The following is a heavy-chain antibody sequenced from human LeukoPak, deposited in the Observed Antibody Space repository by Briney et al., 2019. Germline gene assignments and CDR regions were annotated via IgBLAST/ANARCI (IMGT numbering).Heavy chain of an antibody. J-gene: IGHJ6*04. CDR2: IIPIFGTA. CDR3: ARDRATVTTWSADV. Sequence: SVKVSCKASGGTFSSYAISWVRQAPGQGLEWMGGIIPIFGTANYAQKFQGRVTITADKSTSTAYMELSSLRSEDTAVYYCARDRATVTTWSADVWGEGITVTVSS. V-gene: IGHV1-69*06. CDR1: GGTFSSYA. D-gene: IGHD4-17*01.